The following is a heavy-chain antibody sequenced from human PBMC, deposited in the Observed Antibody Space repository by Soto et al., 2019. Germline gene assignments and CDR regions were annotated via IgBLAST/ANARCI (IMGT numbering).Heavy chain of an antibody. J-gene: IGHJ3*02. CDR3: ASRYCSGGSCSGAFDI. CDR1: GGSISSGGYS. D-gene: IGHD2-15*01. CDR2: IYHSGST. Sequence: QLQLQESGSGLVKPSQTLSLTCAVSGGSISSGGYSWSWIRQPPGKGLEWIGYIYHSGSTYYNPSLKSRVTLSVDRSKNQFSLKLRSVTAADTAVYYCASRYCSGGSCSGAFDIWGQGTMVTVSS. V-gene: IGHV4-30-2*01.